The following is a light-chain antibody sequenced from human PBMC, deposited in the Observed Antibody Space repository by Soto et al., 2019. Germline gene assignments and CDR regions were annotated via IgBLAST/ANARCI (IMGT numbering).Light chain of an antibody. J-gene: IGKJ1*01. CDR1: QSIRYY. CDR3: QHHNSYSQT. Sequence: DIQLTQSSPTLSASVGDRVTITCRASQSIRYYLAWYQQMPGKAPKLLIYGASSLQSGVPSRFSGSGSGTEFTLTISSLQPDDFATYFCQHHNSYSQTFGQGTKV. V-gene: IGKV1-5*01. CDR2: GAS.